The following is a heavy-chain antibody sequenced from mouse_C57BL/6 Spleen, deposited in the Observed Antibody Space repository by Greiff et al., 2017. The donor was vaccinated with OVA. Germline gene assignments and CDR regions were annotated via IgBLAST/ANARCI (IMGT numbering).Heavy chain of an antibody. Sequence: QVQLQQPGAELVKPGASVKLSCKASGYTFTSYWMQWVKQRPGQGLEWIGEIDPSDSYTNYNQKFKGKATLTVDTSSSTAYMQLSSLTSEDSAVYYCARSIGRMDYWGQGTSVTVSS. J-gene: IGHJ4*01. CDR1: GYTFTSYW. CDR2: IDPSDSYT. CDR3: ARSIGRMDY. V-gene: IGHV1-50*01. D-gene: IGHD2-14*01.